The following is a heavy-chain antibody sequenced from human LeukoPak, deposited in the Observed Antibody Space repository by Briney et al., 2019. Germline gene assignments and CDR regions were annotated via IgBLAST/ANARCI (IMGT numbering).Heavy chain of an antibody. CDR2: IYYSGCT. CDR1: GGSISSYY. CDR3: ARFRPSNLEWGRLGYYYYGMDV. V-gene: IGHV4-59*08. Sequence: SETLSLTCTVSGGSISSYYWSWIRQPPGKGLEWIGYIYYSGCTNYNPSLKSRVTISVDTSKNQFSLKLSSVTAADTAVYYCARFRPSNLEWGRLGYYYYGMDVWGQGTTVTVSS. D-gene: IGHD3-9*01. J-gene: IGHJ6*02.